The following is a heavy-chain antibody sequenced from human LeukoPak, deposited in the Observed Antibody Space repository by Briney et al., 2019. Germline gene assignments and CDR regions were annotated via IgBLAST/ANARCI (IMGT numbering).Heavy chain of an antibody. J-gene: IGHJ4*02. CDR2: INPNNGGT. CDR3: AGAKTITSPQIDY. Sequence: ASVKVSCKASGYTFTGYYMHWVRQAPGQGLEWMGWINPNNGGTNCAQKFQGSVTMTRDTSISTAYMELSRLRSDDTAVYYCAGAKTITSPQIDYWGQGTLVTVSS. D-gene: IGHD2-2*01. V-gene: IGHV1-2*02. CDR1: GYTFTGYY.